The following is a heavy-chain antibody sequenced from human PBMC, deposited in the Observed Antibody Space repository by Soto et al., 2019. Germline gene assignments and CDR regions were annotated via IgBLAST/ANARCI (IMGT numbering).Heavy chain of an antibody. CDR3: ARVPQDYYGSGSYYSYYYYMDV. CDR1: GYTLTEIS. J-gene: IGHJ6*03. V-gene: IGHV1-18*01. D-gene: IGHD3-10*01. CDR2: ISAYNGNT. Sequence: ASVKVSSKVSGYTLTEISLHSLRQAPGKGLEWMGWISAYNGNTNYAQKLQGRVTMTTDTSTSTAYMELRSLRSDDTAVYYCARVPQDYYGSGSYYSYYYYMDVWGKGTTVTVSS.